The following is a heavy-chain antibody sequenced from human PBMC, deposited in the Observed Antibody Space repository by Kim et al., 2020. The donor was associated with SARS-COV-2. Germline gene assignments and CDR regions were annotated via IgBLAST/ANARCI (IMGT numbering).Heavy chain of an antibody. CDR2: MNPNSGNT. Sequence: ASVKVSCKASGYTFTSYDINWVRQATGQGLEWMGWMNPNSGNTGYAQKFQGRVTMTRNTSISTAYMELSSLRSEDTAVYYCARDTRVRGVIRRSGMDVWGQGTTVTVSS. CDR1: GYTFTSYD. D-gene: IGHD3-10*01. V-gene: IGHV1-8*01. CDR3: ARDTRVRGVIRRSGMDV. J-gene: IGHJ6*02.